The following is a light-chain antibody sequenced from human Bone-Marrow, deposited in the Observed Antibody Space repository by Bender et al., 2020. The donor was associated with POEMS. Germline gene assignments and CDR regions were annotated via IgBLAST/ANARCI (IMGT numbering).Light chain of an antibody. CDR2: DDS. Sequence: YFLTQPPSVSVAPGQTAKLTCGGDKLGSKGVHWYQQRAGQAPLLVVYDDSGRPSGIPERISGSKSGNSATLNISRGEAGDEADYYCQVWDNNADHVIFGGGTKLTVL. V-gene: IGLV3-21*02. CDR3: QVWDNNADHVI. J-gene: IGLJ2*01. CDR1: KLGSKG.